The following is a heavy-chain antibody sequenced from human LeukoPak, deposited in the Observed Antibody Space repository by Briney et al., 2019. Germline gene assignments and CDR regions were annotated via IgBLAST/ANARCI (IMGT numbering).Heavy chain of an antibody. CDR1: GFTFSSYS. Sequence: GGSLRLSCAASGFTFSSYSLNWVRQAPGKGLEWVSYISSISSYIYYADSVKGRFTISRDNAKNSLYLQMNSLRAEDTAVYYCARELAYCGGDCHWGQGTLVTVSS. CDR2: ISSISSYI. D-gene: IGHD2-21*02. J-gene: IGHJ4*02. CDR3: ARELAYCGGDCH. V-gene: IGHV3-21*01.